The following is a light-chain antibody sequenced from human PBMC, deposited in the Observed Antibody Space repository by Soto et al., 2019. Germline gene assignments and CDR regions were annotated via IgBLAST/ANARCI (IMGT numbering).Light chain of an antibody. CDR1: QSVRSNY. J-gene: IGKJ2*01. Sequence: EIELTQSPGTLSLSPGERATISCRASQSVRSNYLAWYQQKPGQAPRLLIYGASSRATGIPDRFSGTGSGTEFTLTISRLEPEDFAVYYCQQYGGSPYTFGQGTKLEIK. CDR2: GAS. V-gene: IGKV3-20*01. CDR3: QQYGGSPYT.